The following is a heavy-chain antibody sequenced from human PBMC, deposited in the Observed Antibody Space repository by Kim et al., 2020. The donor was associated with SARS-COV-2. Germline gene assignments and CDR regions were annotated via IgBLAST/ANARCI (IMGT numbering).Heavy chain of an antibody. Sequence: GGSLRLSCAASGFTFSSYWMTWVRQAPGKGLEWVASIKQDGSDKYYVDSVKGRFTISRDNAKNSLFLQLNSLRAEDTAIYDCATTGACSFWCQGSLVTVSS. CDR1: GFTFSSYW. V-gene: IGHV3-7*01. CDR2: IKQDGSDK. J-gene: IGHJ4*02. CDR3: ATTGACSF. D-gene: IGHD7-27*01.